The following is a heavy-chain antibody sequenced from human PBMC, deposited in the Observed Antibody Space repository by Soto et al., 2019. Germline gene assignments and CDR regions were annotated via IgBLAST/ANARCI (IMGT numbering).Heavy chain of an antibody. CDR3: ARPLKFCSGGSCYPGAIAY. Sequence: SETLSLTCTVSGGSISSYYWTWIRQSPGKGLEWIGDIYNSGSTNYNSSLKSRVTISVDTSKNQLSLRLSSVTAADTAVYYCARPLKFCSGGSCYPGAIAYWGQGTLVT. V-gene: IGHV4-59*01. D-gene: IGHD2-15*01. CDR1: GGSISSYY. CDR2: IYNSGST. J-gene: IGHJ4*02.